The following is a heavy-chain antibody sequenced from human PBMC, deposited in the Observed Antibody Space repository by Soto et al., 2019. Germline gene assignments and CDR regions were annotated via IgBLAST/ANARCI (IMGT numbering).Heavy chain of an antibody. CDR1: GYNFFYYG. D-gene: IGHD1-1*01. CDR2: VSPKSGNT. V-gene: IGHV1-18*01. Sequence: QIQLVQSGAEVKKPGASVKVSCKASGYNFFYYGVSWVRQAPGQGLEWMGWVSPKSGNTDYARKVQSRVTMTTDTSTMTADMELRGLRSDDTAVYYCARGRTVSSIGPLLVWGQGTLVSVSS. CDR3: ARGRTVSSIGPLLV. J-gene: IGHJ1*01.